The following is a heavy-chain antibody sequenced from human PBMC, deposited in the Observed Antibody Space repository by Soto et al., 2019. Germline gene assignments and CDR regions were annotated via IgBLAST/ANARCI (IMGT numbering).Heavy chain of an antibody. D-gene: IGHD2-2*01. CDR1: GFTFSSYC. Sequence: HPGGSLRLSCAASGFTFSSYCVHGVRQAPGKGLEWVAVISYDGSNKYYADSVKGRFTISRDNSKNTLYLQMNSLRAEDTAVYYCAKDDGIMAIIVVVPAVTIDYWGQGTLVTGSS. V-gene: IGHV3-30*18. CDR3: AKDDGIMAIIVVVPAVTIDY. CDR2: ISYDGSNK. J-gene: IGHJ4*02.